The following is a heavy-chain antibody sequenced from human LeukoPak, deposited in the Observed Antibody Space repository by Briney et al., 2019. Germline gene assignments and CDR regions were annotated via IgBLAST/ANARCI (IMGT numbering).Heavy chain of an antibody. V-gene: IGHV3-23*01. CDR1: GFTFSSYA. CDR3: AKGHRSSGGCYYDY. Sequence: GGSLRLSCAASGFTFSSYAMSWVRQAPGKGLEWVSVISYSGGSTNYADSVKGRFTISRDNSKNTLYLQMNSLRAEDTAVYYCAKGHRSSGGCYYDYWGQGTLVTVSS. J-gene: IGHJ4*02. CDR2: ISYSGGST. D-gene: IGHD2-15*01.